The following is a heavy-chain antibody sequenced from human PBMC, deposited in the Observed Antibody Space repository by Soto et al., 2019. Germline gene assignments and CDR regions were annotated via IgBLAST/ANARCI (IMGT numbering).Heavy chain of an antibody. CDR1: GFTFSDHY. V-gene: IGHV3-11*06. J-gene: IGHJ4*02. CDR3: ARGDGAVGAAIDI. D-gene: IGHD2-15*01. Sequence: LRLSCVVSGFTFSDHYMNWVRQAPGKGLQWVAYISSRSSEINYADPVKGRFTISRDNAKNSVFLHMTSLTAEDTGVYFCARGDGAVGAAIDIWGQGTLVTVSS. CDR2: ISSRSSEI.